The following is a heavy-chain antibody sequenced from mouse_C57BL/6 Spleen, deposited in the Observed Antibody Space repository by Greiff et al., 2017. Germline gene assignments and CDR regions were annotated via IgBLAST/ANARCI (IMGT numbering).Heavy chain of an antibody. CDR3: LRDGDGRSHFDV. CDR1: GFTFNTDA. Sequence: EVKVVESGGGLVQPKGSLKLSCAASGFTFNTDAMHWVRQAPGKGLEWVARIRSKSSNYATYYADSVKDRFTISRDDSQSMLYLQMNILKTEDTAMDYCLRDGDGRSHFDVWGTGTTVTVSS. J-gene: IGHJ1*03. V-gene: IGHV10-3*01. D-gene: IGHD1-1*01. CDR2: IRSKSSNYAT.